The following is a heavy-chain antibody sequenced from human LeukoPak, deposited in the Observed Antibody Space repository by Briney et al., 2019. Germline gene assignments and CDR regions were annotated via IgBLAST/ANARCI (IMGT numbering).Heavy chain of an antibody. CDR2: IIPIFGTA. CDR1: GDTLNIYT. V-gene: IGHV1-69*01. CDR3: ASSRVRKDIVVVPAAFAVFDY. D-gene: IGHD2-2*01. J-gene: IGHJ4*02. Sequence: SVKVSCKASGDTLNIYTFMWVRQAPGQGLEWMGGIIPIFGTANYAQKFQGRVTITADESTSTAYMELSSLRSEDTAVYYCASSRVRKDIVVVPAAFAVFDYWGQGTLVTVSS.